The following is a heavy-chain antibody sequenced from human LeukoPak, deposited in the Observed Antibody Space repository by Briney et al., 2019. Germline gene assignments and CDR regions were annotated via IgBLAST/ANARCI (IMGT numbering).Heavy chain of an antibody. J-gene: IGHJ3*02. CDR2: IYPGDPDT. CDR1: GYSFTSYW. V-gene: IGHV5-51*01. Sequence: GESLKISCKGSGYSFTSYWIGWVRQMPGKGLEWMGIIYPGDPDTRYSPSFQGQVTISADKSISTAYLQWSSLKASDTAMYYCARRPYSSSWYFAFDIWGQGTMVTVSS. CDR3: ARRPYSSSWYFAFDI. D-gene: IGHD6-13*01.